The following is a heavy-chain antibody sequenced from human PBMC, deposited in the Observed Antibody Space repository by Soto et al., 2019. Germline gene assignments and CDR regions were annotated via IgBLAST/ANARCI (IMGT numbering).Heavy chain of an antibody. J-gene: IGHJ6*02. Sequence: SLRLSCAASQFTFSSYAMRWLRQALGKGLEWVADISGNGGTTNYADSVKGRFTISRNNFKNTLYLEMSSLRADDTAVYFRARDPDRLCLYYYCAMDVWGQGITPTVSS. V-gene: IGHV3-23*01. D-gene: IGHD3-10*01. CDR2: ISGNGGTT. CDR1: QFTFSSYA. CDR3: ARDPDRLCLYYYCAMDV.